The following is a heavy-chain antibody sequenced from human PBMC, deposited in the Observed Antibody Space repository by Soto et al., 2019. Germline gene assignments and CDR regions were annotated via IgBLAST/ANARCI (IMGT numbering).Heavy chain of an antibody. D-gene: IGHD3-22*01. Sequence: QVHLQESGPGLVKPSQTLSLTCTVSGDSISSGEYYWAWIRQPPEKGLEWIGYVFYKGNTYYNPSLKSRLSIDVDTAKSQFSLRLSSVTAADTAVYYCARRYYFDSSGYADALDVWGQGTNVIVSS. CDR3: ARRYYFDSSGYADALDV. CDR1: GDSISSGEYY. V-gene: IGHV4-30-4*01. CDR2: VFYKGNT. J-gene: IGHJ3*01.